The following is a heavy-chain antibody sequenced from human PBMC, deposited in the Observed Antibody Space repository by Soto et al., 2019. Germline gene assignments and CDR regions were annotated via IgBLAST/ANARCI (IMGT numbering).Heavy chain of an antibody. CDR3: AKTRGAMIYAISVYGMDV. D-gene: IGHD2-8*01. CDR1: GFSFSSFA. CDR2: ISGSADST. V-gene: IGHV3-23*01. Sequence: EVQLLESGGGFIHPGGSLRLSCAASGFSFSSFAMNWVRQAPGKGLEWVSIISGSADSTFYADSVKGRFTISRDNSKSTLYLPINSLRAEDTAVYYCAKTRGAMIYAISVYGMDVWGQGTKVTVSS. J-gene: IGHJ6*02.